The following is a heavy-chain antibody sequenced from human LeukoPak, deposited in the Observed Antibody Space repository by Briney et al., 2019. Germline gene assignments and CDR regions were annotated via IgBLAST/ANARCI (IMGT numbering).Heavy chain of an antibody. J-gene: IGHJ4*02. D-gene: IGHD6-13*01. CDR2: ISGSGGST. CDR3: AKDPLYIAAAGNY. CDR1: GFTFSNAW. Sequence: GGSLRLSCAASGFTFSNAWMSWVRQAPGKGLEWVSAISGSGGSTYYADSVKGRFTISRDNSKNTLYLQMNSLRAEDTAVYYCAKDPLYIAAAGNYWGQGTLVTVSS. V-gene: IGHV3-23*01.